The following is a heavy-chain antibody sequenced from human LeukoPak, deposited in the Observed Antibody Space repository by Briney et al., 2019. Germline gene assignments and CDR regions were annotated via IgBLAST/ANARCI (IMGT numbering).Heavy chain of an antibody. J-gene: IGHJ5*02. CDR3: AKERGGRFDP. V-gene: IGHV3-53*01. D-gene: IGHD3-10*01. CDR1: GFTVSSSY. CDR2: IYSGGNT. Sequence: GGSLRLSCAASGFTVSSSYMSWVRQAPGKGLEWVSVIYSGGNTYYADSVKGRFTISRDNSKNTLYLQMNSLRAEDTAVYYCAKERGGRFDPWGQGTLVTVSS.